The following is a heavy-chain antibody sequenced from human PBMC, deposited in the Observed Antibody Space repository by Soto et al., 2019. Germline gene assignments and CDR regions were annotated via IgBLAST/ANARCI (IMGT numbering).Heavy chain of an antibody. Sequence: QVQLQESGPGLVKPSGTLSLTCAVSGGSISSSNWWSWVRQPPGKGLEWIGEIYHSGSTNYNPSLKRRVTISVDTSKNQFSLKLSSVTAADTAVYYCARSAPAVAGLDYWGQGTLVTVSS. CDR3: ARSAPAVAGLDY. V-gene: IGHV4-4*02. CDR1: GGSISSSNW. D-gene: IGHD6-19*01. CDR2: IYHSGST. J-gene: IGHJ4*02.